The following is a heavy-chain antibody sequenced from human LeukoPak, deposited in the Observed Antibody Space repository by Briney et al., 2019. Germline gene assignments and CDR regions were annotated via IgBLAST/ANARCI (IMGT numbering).Heavy chain of an antibody. V-gene: IGHV3-53*01. D-gene: IGHD6-13*01. Sequence: GGSLRLSCAVSGPIVSTNYMSWVRQAPGKGLEWISILYVNENRYYADSVKGRFTISRDNSKNTLYLQMNSLRAEDTAVYYCARGSSNTWPPGAEYFEHWGQGTLVTVSS. J-gene: IGHJ1*01. CDR3: ARGSSNTWPPGAEYFEH. CDR2: LYVNENR. CDR1: GPIVSTNY.